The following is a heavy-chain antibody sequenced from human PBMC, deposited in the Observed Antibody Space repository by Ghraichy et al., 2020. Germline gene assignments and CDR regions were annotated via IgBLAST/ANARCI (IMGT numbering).Heavy chain of an antibody. D-gene: IGHD4-17*01. Sequence: GGSLRLSCAGSGFTFSKYAVNWVRQSPGKGLEWVAGIDAGGDTAYYADFVRGRFIISRDTSQNTVFLQMNSLRPDDMAIYYCAKTDYGTYDEFDLWGQGTLVTVSS. V-gene: IGHV3-23*01. CDR3: AKTDYGTYDEFDL. J-gene: IGHJ4*02. CDR2: IDAGGDTA. CDR1: GFTFSKYA.